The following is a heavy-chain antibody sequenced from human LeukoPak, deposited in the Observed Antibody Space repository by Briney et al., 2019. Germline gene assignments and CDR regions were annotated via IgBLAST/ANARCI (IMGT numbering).Heavy chain of an antibody. V-gene: IGHV5-51*01. CDR3: ARWVGDRRYYYYGMDV. J-gene: IGHJ6*02. CDR2: IYPGDSGT. CDR1: GYSFTSYW. Sequence: GESLQISCKGSGYSFTSYWIGWVRQMPGKGLEWMGIIYPGDSGTRYSPSFQGQVTISADKSISTAYLQWSSLKASDTAMYYCARWVGDRRYYYYGMDVWGQGTTVTVSS. D-gene: IGHD3-16*01.